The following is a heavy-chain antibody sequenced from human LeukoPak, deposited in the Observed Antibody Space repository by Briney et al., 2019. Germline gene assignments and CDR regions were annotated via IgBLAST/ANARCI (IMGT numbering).Heavy chain of an antibody. J-gene: IGHJ4*02. CDR3: ARGGRWLQFNY. CDR2: VYYSGST. Sequence: SETLSLTCTVSGGSISSGDYYWSWIRQPPGKGLEWIGYVYYSGSTYYNPSLKSRVTISVDTSKNQFSLKLSSVTAADTAVYYCARGGRWLQFNYWGQGTLVTVSS. CDR1: GGSISSGDYY. V-gene: IGHV4-30-4*02. D-gene: IGHD5-24*01.